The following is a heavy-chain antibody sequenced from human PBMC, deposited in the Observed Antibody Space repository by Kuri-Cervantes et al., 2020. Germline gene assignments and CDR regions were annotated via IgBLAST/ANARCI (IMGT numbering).Heavy chain of an antibody. CDR3: TIDKLYFDY. CDR2: RRSKAYGGTT. Sequence: GESLKISCRASGITFGDYNVNWVRQAPGKGREGVGFRRSKAYGGTTEYAASLKGRFNISRDDSKSIAYLQMNSLTTEDTAVYYCTIDKLYFDYWGQGTLVTVSS. CDR1: GITFGDYN. J-gene: IGHJ4*02. V-gene: IGHV3-49*04.